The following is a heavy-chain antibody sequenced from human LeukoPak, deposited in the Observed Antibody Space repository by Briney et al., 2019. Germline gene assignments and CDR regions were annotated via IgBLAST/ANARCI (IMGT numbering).Heavy chain of an antibody. CDR3: ARDDSSSWHYFDY. J-gene: IGHJ4*02. V-gene: IGHV3-30*04. D-gene: IGHD6-13*01. CDR1: GFTFSSYA. Sequence: PGRSLRLSCAASGFTFSSYAMHWVRQAPGKGLEWVAVISYDGSNKYYADSVKGRFTISRDNSKNTLYLQMNSLRAEDTAVYYCARDDSSSWHYFDYWGQGTLVTVSS. CDR2: ISYDGSNK.